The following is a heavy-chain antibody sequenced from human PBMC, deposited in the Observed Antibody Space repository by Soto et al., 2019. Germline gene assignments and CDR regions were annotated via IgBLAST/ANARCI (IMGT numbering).Heavy chain of an antibody. D-gene: IGHD4-17*01. CDR1: GGSLSGFP. CDR3: ARVSNEYGGNGAFGY. J-gene: IGHJ4*02. Sequence: SETLSLTCSVSGGSLSGFPWIWIRQPPGKGLEWVGYIYHTGRSNYNPSLKSRLTISLDMSRNQFSLQLTSVTAADTALYYCARVSNEYGGNGAFGYWGLGTLVTVS. V-gene: IGHV4-59*01. CDR2: IYHTGRS.